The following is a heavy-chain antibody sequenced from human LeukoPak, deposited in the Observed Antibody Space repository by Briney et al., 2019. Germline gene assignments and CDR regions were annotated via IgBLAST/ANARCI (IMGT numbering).Heavy chain of an antibody. Sequence: PGGSLRLSCVASGFTFSYYSMNWVRQAPGKGPEWVSYINSISGEIWYADSVKGRFTISRDDAKNSLYLQMNSLRDEDTAVYYCARDHGYAFDYWGQGTLVTVSS. CDR3: ARDHGYAFDY. CDR1: GFTFSYYS. V-gene: IGHV3-48*02. CDR2: INSISGEI. D-gene: IGHD5-12*01. J-gene: IGHJ4*02.